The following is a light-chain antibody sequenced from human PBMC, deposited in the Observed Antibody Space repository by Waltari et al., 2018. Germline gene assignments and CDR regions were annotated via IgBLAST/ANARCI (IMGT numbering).Light chain of an antibody. V-gene: IGKV1-39*02. CDR2: TTS. Sequence: DIQMTQSPSSVSASVGDRVTITCRASQSISHFLNWYQQNPGKAPKLLIYTTSNLQTGVPSRFSGSGSGTDFTLTISSLQPEDFAVYYCQYADTSLITFGQGTRLEIK. J-gene: IGKJ5*01. CDR3: QYADTSLIT. CDR1: QSISHF.